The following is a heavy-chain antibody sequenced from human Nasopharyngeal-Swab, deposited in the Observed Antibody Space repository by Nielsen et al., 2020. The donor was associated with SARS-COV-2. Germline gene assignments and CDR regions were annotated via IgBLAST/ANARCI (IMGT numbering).Heavy chain of an antibody. V-gene: IGHV4-4*02. CDR3: ARDRVTGFLGQVYYYYDMDV. Sequence: WIRQPPGKGLEWIGEIYHSGSTNYNPSLKSRVTISVDTSKNQFSLKLSSVTAADTAVYYCARDRVTGFLGQVYYYYDMDVWGQGTTVTVSS. CDR2: IYHSGST. D-gene: IGHD3-3*01. J-gene: IGHJ6*02.